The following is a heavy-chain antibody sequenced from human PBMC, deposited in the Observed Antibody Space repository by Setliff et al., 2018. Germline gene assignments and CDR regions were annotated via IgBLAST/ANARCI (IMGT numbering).Heavy chain of an antibody. CDR3: ATLGTVVVDAFDF. CDR1: GYTFTTNW. J-gene: IGHJ3*01. D-gene: IGHD2-15*01. CDR2: IYPGDSDT. V-gene: IGHV5-51*01. Sequence: PGESLKISCQGSGYTFTTNWIAWVRQMPGKGLEWMGIIYPGDSDTRYSLSFQGRVTISADKSISTAYLQWSSLKASDTAMYYCATLGTVVVDAFDFWGQGTRVTVSS.